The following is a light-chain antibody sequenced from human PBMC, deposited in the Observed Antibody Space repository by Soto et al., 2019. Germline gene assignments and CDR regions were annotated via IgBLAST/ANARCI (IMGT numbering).Light chain of an antibody. CDR1: SANIGSNA. J-gene: IGLJ1*01. CDR3: ATWADSLRTYV. Sequence: QSVLTQPPSASGTPGQRVTISCSGSSANIGSNAVNWFQQLPGTAPKLLIYSDNHRPSGVPDRFSASKSGTSASLAISGLQSEDEADYYCATWADSLRTYVFGTGTRSPS. V-gene: IGLV1-44*01. CDR2: SDN.